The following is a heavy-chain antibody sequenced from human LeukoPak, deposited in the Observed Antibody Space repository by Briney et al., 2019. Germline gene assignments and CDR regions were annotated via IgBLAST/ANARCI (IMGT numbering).Heavy chain of an antibody. CDR1: GFTFSDYY. D-gene: IGHD6-13*01. CDR2: ISSSGSTI. CDR3: ATRTSIAAAVNLDY. J-gene: IGHJ4*02. V-gene: IGHV3-11*01. Sequence: GGSLRLSCAASGFTFSDYYMSWIRQAPGKGLEWVSYISSSGSTIYYADSVKGRFTISRDNSKNTLYLQMNSLRAEDTAVYYCATRTSIAAAVNLDYWGQGTLVTVSS.